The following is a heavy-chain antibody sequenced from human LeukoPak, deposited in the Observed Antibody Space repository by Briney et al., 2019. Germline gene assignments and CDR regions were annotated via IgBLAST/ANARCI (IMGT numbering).Heavy chain of an antibody. CDR3: VRWIASGSGIYWYFDV. CDR2: ISSSSVYI. D-gene: IGHD1-26*01. V-gene: IGHV3-21*01. CDR1: GFTFNTYT. J-gene: IGHJ2*01. Sequence: GGSLRLSCAASGFTFNTYTMNWVRQAPGKGLEWVSSISSSSVYIYYADSVKGRFTISRDNAKNSLYLQMNSLRAEDTAVYYCVRWIASGSGIYWYFDVWGRGTLVTVSS.